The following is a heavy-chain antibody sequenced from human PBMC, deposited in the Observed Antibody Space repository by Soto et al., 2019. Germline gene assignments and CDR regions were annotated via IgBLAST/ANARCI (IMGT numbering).Heavy chain of an antibody. J-gene: IGHJ4*02. CDR2: IYHSGST. V-gene: IGHV4-38-2*01. CDR3: ARAATRNPTAITMIVVLFDY. D-gene: IGHD3-22*01. Sequence: KPSETLSLTCAVSGYSISSGYYWGWIRQPPGKGLEWIGSIYHSGSTYYNPSLKSRVTISVDTSKNQFSLKLSSVTAADTAVYYCARAATRNPTAITMIVVLFDYWGQGTLVTVSS. CDR1: GYSISSGYY.